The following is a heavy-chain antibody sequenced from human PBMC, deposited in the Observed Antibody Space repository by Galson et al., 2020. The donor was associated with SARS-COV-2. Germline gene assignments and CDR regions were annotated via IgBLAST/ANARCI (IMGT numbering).Heavy chain of an antibody. D-gene: IGHD6-13*01. CDR1: GASISNEGYY. V-gene: IGHV4-31*03. CDR2: IYFTGSA. Sequence: SQTLSLTCNVPGASISNEGYYRGWIRQHPGKGLEWIAYIYFTGSAYYNPSLKSRVTISVDPSKNQFSLRLKSVTAADAAIYFCARDNRIAKTKRCAFDIWGQGTMVTVSS. J-gene: IGHJ3*02. CDR3: ARDNRIAKTKRCAFDI.